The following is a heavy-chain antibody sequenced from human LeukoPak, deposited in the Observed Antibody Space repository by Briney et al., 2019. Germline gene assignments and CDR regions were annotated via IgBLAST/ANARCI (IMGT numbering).Heavy chain of an antibody. V-gene: IGHV4-34*01. CDR1: GGSFSGYY. CDR2: INHSGST. J-gene: IGHJ4*02. CDR3: ARGDRNGSPPFDY. D-gene: IGHD3-10*01. Sequence: PSETLSLTCAVYGGSFSGYYWSWIRRPPGKGLEWIGEINHSGSTNYNPSLKSRVTISVDTSKNQFSLKLSSVTAADTAVYYCARGDRNGSPPFDYWGQGTLVTVSS.